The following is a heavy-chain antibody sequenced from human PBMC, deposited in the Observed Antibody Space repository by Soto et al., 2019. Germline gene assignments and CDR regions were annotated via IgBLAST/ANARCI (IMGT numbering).Heavy chain of an antibody. CDR3: AKDLLGYCSGGSCYSATEFDP. J-gene: IGHJ5*02. CDR2: ISWDGGST. V-gene: IGHV3-43*01. D-gene: IGHD2-15*01. CDR1: GFTFDDYT. Sequence: GGSLRLSCAASGFTFDDYTMHWVRQAPGKGLEWVSLISWDGGSTYYADSVKGRFTISRDNSKNSLYLQMNSLRTEDTALYYCAKDLLGYCSGGSCYSATEFDPWGQGTLVTVSS.